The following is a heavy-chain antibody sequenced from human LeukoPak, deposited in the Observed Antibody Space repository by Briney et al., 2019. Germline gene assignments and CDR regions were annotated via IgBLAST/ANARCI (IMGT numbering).Heavy chain of an antibody. J-gene: IGHJ5*02. D-gene: IGHD3-16*01. CDR1: GGSISSGDYY. CDR3: ARSHDYVWGQPGP. CDR2: IYYSGST. Sequence: SQTLSLTCTVSGGSISSGDYYWSWIRQPPGKGLEWIGYIYYSGSTYYNPSLKSRVTISVDTSKNQFSLKLSSVTAADTAVYYCARSHDYVWGQPGPWGQGNLVTVSS. V-gene: IGHV4-30-4*08.